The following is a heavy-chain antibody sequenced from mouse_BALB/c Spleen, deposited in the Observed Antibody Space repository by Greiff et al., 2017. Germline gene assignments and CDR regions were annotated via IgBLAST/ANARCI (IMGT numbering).Heavy chain of an antibody. D-gene: IGHD3-3*01. V-gene: IGHV5-17*02. CDR2: ISSGSSTI. CDR3: AREGDYYAMDY. Sequence: EVQLQESGGGLVQPGGSRKLSCAASGFTFSSFGMHWVRQAPEKGLEWVAYISSGSSTIHYADTVKGRFTISRDNPKNTLFLQMTSLRSEDTAMYYCAREGDYYAMDYWGQGTSVTVSS. CDR1: GFTFSSFG. J-gene: IGHJ4*01.